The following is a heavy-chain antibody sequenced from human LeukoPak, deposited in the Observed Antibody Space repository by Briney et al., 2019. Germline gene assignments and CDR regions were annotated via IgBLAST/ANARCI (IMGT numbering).Heavy chain of an antibody. D-gene: IGHD3-22*01. J-gene: IGHJ4*02. V-gene: IGHV3-21*01. CDR1: GFTFSSYS. CDR2: ISSSSSYI. Sequence: GGSLRLSCAASGFTFSSYSMNWVRQAPGKGLEWVSSISSSSSYIYYADSVKGRFTISRDNAKNSLYLQMNSLRAEDTAVYYCARESGTYYYDSSGSEELDYWGQGTLVAVSS. CDR3: ARESGTYYYDSSGSEELDY.